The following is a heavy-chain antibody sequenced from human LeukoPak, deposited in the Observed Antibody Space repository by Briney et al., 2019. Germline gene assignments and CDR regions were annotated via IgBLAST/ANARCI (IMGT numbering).Heavy chain of an antibody. CDR1: GFTFSSYS. J-gene: IGHJ4*02. CDR2: ISGDSTIK. D-gene: IGHD6-13*01. V-gene: IGHV3-48*04. Sequence: PGGSLRLSCAASGFTFSSYSMNWVRQAPGQGLEWLSHISGDSTIKKYADSVKGRFTISRDNAKNSLYLQMHSLRAEDTAVYYCARPGYSTSWPSAFDYWGQGTLVTVSS. CDR3: ARPGYSTSWPSAFDY.